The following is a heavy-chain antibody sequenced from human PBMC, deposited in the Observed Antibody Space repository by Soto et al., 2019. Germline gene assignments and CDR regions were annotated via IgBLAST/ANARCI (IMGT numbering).Heavy chain of an antibody. CDR2: IYYSGST. CDR1: GGSISSSSYY. D-gene: IGHD4-17*01. Sequence: SETLSLTCAVSGGSISSSSYYWGWIRQPPGKGLEWIGSIYYSGSTYYNPSLKSRVTISADTSKNQFSLKLSYVTATDTAVYYGASDYEYGDYYFDDWGQGTLVTVSS. CDR3: ASDYEYGDYYFDD. V-gene: IGHV4-39*01. J-gene: IGHJ4*02.